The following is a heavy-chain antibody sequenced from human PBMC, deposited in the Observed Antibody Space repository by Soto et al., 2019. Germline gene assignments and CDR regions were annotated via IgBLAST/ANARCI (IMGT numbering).Heavy chain of an antibody. J-gene: IGHJ4*02. D-gene: IGHD1-26*01. CDR2: ISYAGSLK. CDR1: GFTFSRYG. Sequence: QVQLVESGGGVVQPGRSLRLSCAASGFTFSRYGMSWVRQAPGKGLEWMAIISYAGSLKYYGDSVRGRFTISRDNSKSTLYLQMSSLRPEDTAVYYCAKEITPGSGPWEFDYWGRGTLVTVSS. V-gene: IGHV3-30*18. CDR3: AKEITPGSGPWEFDY.